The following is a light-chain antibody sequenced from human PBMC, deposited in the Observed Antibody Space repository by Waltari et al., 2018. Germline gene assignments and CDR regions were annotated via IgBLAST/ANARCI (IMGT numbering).Light chain of an antibody. J-gene: IGKJ1*01. CDR2: WAS. CDR3: QHYYSPPWT. CDR1: QSVLYSSNNKNY. V-gene: IGKV4-1*01. Sequence: DIVMTQSPDSLAVSLGERATINCKSSQSVLYSSNNKNYLAWYQQKPGQPPKLLIYWASTRETGVPDRFSCSVSGTDFTLTISSLEAEDFAVYYCQHYYSPPWTFGQGTKVEIK.